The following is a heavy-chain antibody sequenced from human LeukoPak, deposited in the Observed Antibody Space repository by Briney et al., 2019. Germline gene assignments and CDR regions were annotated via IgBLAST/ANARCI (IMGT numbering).Heavy chain of an antibody. J-gene: IGHJ4*02. Sequence: GGSLRLSCAASGFTLSNAWMSWVRQAPGKGLEWVGRIKSKTDGGRTDCPAPVKGRFTISRDDSKNTLYLQMNSLKTEDTAVYYCTTGNYWGQGTLVTVSS. CDR2: IKSKTDGGRT. CDR3: TTGNY. V-gene: IGHV3-15*01. CDR1: GFTLSNAW.